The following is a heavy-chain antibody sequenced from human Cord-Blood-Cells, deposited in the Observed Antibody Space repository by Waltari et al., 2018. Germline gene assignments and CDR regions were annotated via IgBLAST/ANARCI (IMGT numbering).Heavy chain of an antibody. J-gene: IGHJ4*02. CDR2: IWYDESNK. D-gene: IGHD2-15*01. CDR1: GFTFSSYG. Sequence: QVQLVESGGGVVQPGRSMRLSCAATGFTFSSYGMPWVRQPPGKGLEWVAVIWYDESNKYNADAGKGLFTISRDHSKNTLYLQMNSLRSEDTAVYYCAREGRIGVAATPAYFDYWGQGTLVTVSS. V-gene: IGHV3-33*01. CDR3: AREGRIGVAATPAYFDY.